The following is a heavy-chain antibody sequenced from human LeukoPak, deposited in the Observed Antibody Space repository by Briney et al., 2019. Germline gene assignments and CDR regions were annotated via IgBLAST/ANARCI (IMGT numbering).Heavy chain of an antibody. CDR1: GFTFSNAW. CDR2: SKSKTDGGTT. CDR3: AKSLWSPIVGAPN. J-gene: IGHJ4*02. D-gene: IGHD1-26*01. V-gene: IGHV3-15*01. Sequence: GGSLRLSCAASGFTFSNAWVTWVRQAPGKGLEWVGRSKSKTDGGTTDYGAPVKGRFSISRDDSKSTLYLQMNSLRAEDTAVYYCAKSLWSPIVGAPNGGQGTLVTVSS.